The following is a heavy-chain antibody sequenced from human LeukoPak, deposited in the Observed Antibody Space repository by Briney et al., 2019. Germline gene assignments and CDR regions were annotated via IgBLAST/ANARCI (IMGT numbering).Heavy chain of an antibody. CDR2: ISYEGSNK. CDR1: GFTFSSYA. CDR3: ARDLRGSSWYEGRGNWFDP. J-gene: IGHJ5*02. V-gene: IGHV3-30*04. Sequence: GGSLRLSCAASGFTFSSYAMHWVRQAPGKGLEWAALISYEGSNKYYGDSVKGRFTISRDNSKNSLYLQMNSLRAEDTAVYYCARDLRGSSWYEGRGNWFDPWGQGTLVTVSS. D-gene: IGHD6-13*01.